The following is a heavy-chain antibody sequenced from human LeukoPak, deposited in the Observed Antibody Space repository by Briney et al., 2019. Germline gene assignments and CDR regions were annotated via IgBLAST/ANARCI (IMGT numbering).Heavy chain of an antibody. CDR2: VNWNGAST. CDR1: GFTFGGYG. Sequence: GGSLRLSCAASGFTFGGYGMSWVRQAPGKGLEWVSGVNWNGASTGYADSVKGRFTISRDNAKNSLYLQMNSLRAEDTALYHCARGCTGPNCYGTLAFYYYMDVWGKGTTVTISS. CDR3: ARGCTGPNCYGTLAFYYYMDV. J-gene: IGHJ6*03. V-gene: IGHV3-20*01. D-gene: IGHD2-15*01.